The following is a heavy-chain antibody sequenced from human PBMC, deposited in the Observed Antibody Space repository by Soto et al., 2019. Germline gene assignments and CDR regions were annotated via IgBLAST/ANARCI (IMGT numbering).Heavy chain of an antibody. CDR2: SYYTGST. J-gene: IGHJ4*02. CDR1: GGSISSYY. D-gene: IGHD2-15*01. CDR3: ANMDCSGGTCYSGN. Sequence: SETLSLTCTVSGGSISSYYWSWIRQPPGKGLEWIGYSYYTGSTNYNPSLKSRVTISVDTSKNQCSLKLSSVTAADTAMYYCANMDCSGGTCYSGNWGQGTLVTVSS. V-gene: IGHV4-59*01.